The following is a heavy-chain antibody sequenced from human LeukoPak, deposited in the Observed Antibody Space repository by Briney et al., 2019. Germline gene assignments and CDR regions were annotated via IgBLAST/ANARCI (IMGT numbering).Heavy chain of an antibody. Sequence: SETLSLTCTVSGGSISSSSYYWGWIRQPPGKGLEWIGSIYYSGSTYYNPSLKSRVTISVDTSKNQFSLKLSSVTAADTAVYYCARTNRLLWFGELFPYYFDYWGQGALVTVSS. V-gene: IGHV4-39*01. CDR3: ARTNRLLWFGELFPYYFDY. D-gene: IGHD3-10*01. J-gene: IGHJ4*02. CDR2: IYYSGST. CDR1: GGSISSSSYY.